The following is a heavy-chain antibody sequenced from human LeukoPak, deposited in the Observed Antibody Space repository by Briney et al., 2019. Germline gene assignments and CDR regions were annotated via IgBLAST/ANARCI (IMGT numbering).Heavy chain of an antibody. Sequence: ASVKVSCKASGYTFTGYYMHWVRQAPGQGLEWMGRINPNSGGTNYARKFQGRVTMTRDTSISTAYMELSRLRSDDTAVYYCAREEFTQQLEEIDYWGQGTLVTVSS. CDR3: AREEFTQQLEEIDY. J-gene: IGHJ4*02. CDR2: INPNSGGT. D-gene: IGHD6-13*01. CDR1: GYTFTGYY. V-gene: IGHV1-2*06.